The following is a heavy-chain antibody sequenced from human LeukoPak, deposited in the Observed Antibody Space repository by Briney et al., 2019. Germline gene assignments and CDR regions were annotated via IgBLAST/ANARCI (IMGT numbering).Heavy chain of an antibody. CDR2: ILSKGGRT. V-gene: IGHV3-23*01. CDR1: GFTFSSYA. D-gene: IGHD3-10*01. J-gene: IGHJ4*02. Sequence: PGGSLRLSCAASGFTFSSYAMNWVRQAPGMGLEWVAGILSKGGRTYYADSVKGRFIISRDNSKNTVYLQMNSLRAEDTAVYYCAKYYYGSGSYFDYWGQGTLVTVSS. CDR3: AKYYYGSGSYFDY.